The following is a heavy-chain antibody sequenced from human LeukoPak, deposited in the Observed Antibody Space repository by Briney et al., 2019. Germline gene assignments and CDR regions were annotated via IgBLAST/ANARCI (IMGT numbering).Heavy chain of an antibody. Sequence: RTGGSLRLSCAASGFTFDDYGMSWVRQAPGKGLEWVSGINWNGGSTGYADSVKGRFTISRDNAKNSLYLQMNSLRADDTAVYYCAKRRHDYGDYYQMDVWGKGTTVTVSS. V-gene: IGHV3-20*04. D-gene: IGHD4-17*01. CDR2: INWNGGST. J-gene: IGHJ6*03. CDR3: AKRRHDYGDYYQMDV. CDR1: GFTFDDYG.